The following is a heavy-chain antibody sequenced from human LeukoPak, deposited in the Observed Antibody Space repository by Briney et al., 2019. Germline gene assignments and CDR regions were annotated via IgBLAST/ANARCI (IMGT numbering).Heavy chain of an antibody. CDR3: ARLGSYYGMDV. D-gene: IGHD2-15*01. V-gene: IGHV4-30-2*01. CDR1: GGSLSSYS. CDR2: IYHSGST. Sequence: SETLSLTCTVSGGSLSSYSWSWIRQPPGKGLEWIGYIYHSGSTYYNPSLKSRVTISVDRSKNQFSLKLSSVTAADTAVYYCARLGSYYGMDVWGQGTTVTVSS. J-gene: IGHJ6*02.